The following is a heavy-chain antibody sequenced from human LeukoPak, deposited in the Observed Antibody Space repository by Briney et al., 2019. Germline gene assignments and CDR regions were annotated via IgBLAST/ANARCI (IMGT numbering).Heavy chain of an antibody. Sequence: PSEILSLTCTVSGGSISSYYWSWIRQPPGKGLEWIGYIYYSGSTNYNPSLKSRVTISVDTSKNQFSLKLSSVTAADTAVYYCARATRGQRADFDYWGQGTPVTVSS. V-gene: IGHV4-59*01. CDR1: GGSISSYY. J-gene: IGHJ4*02. D-gene: IGHD6-25*01. CDR3: ARATRGQRADFDY. CDR2: IYYSGST.